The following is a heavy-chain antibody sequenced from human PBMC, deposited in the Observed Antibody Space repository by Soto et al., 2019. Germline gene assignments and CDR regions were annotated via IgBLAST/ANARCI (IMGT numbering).Heavy chain of an antibody. J-gene: IGHJ2*01. Sequence: QVQLVQSGAEVKKPGASVKGSCKDSGYTFTSYAMHWVRQAPGQRLEWMGWINAGNGNTKYSQKSPGRVTITRARSASTAYMELSSLSTEDTAVYDCARDRGQWLDHFDLWGRGALVTVSS. CDR3: ARDRGQWLDHFDL. D-gene: IGHD6-19*01. V-gene: IGHV1-3*01. CDR2: INAGNGNT. CDR1: GYTFTSYA.